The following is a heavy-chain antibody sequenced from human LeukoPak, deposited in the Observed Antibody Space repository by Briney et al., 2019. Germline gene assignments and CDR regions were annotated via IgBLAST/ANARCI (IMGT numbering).Heavy chain of an antibody. CDR1: GNXFTPYY. J-gene: IGHJ5*02. Sequence: AASVKDSCKTSGNXFTPYYIHWVRQAPGQGDEWLGPMNPTTGNTNYAQEIQGRATMTRDTSTSTVYMELSSQRSDDTAVYYCARSPEVRGVRGQFDPWGQGTLVTVSS. V-gene: IGHV1-46*01. D-gene: IGHD3-10*01. CDR2: MNPTTGNT. CDR3: ARSPEVRGVRGQFDP.